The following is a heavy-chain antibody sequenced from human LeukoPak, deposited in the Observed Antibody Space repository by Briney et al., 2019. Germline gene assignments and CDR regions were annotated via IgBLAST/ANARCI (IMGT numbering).Heavy chain of an antibody. D-gene: IGHD5-12*01. CDR2: LKEDGSDK. CDR3: ARDSAGYDY. Sequence: PGGSLRLSCAASGITFRTFWMSWVRQAPGKGLEWVANLKEDGSDKYYADSAKGRFTISRDNAKNSLFLQMSSLRVDDTAIYYCARDSAGYDYWGQGTLVTVSS. CDR1: GITFRTFW. V-gene: IGHV3-7*01. J-gene: IGHJ4*02.